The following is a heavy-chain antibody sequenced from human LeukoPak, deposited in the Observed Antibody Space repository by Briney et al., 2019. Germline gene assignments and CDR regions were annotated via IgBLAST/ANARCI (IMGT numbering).Heavy chain of an antibody. CDR3: ARQVSSSSVSPLGY. V-gene: IGHV1-2*02. CDR2: INPNSGGT. J-gene: IGHJ4*02. Sequence: GASVKVSCKASGYTFTGYYMHWVRQAPGQGLEWMGWINPNSGGTNYAQKFQGRVTMTRDTSISTAYLQWSSLKASDTAMYYCARQVSSSSVSPLGYWGQGTLVTVSS. CDR1: GYTFTGYY. D-gene: IGHD6-6*01.